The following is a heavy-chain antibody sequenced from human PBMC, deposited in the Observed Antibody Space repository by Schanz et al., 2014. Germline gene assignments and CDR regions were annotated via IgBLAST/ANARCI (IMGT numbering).Heavy chain of an antibody. V-gene: IGHV3-7*01. CDR1: GFTFSTYW. Sequence: EVQLVESGGGLVQPGGSLRLSCAASGFTFSTYWMSWVRQAPGKGLEWVANIKQDESERSYVDSVKGRFTISRDNAKNSLYLHMNSLRAEDTAVYYCARDKGGYYPFDYWGQGTLVTVSS. CDR3: ARDKGGYYPFDY. CDR2: IKQDESER. D-gene: IGHD3-3*01. J-gene: IGHJ4*02.